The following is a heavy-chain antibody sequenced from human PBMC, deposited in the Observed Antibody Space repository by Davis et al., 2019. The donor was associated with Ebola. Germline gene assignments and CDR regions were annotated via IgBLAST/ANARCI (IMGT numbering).Heavy chain of an antibody. V-gene: IGHV1-3*01. CDR1: GYIFTSYA. Sequence: AASVKVSCKASGYIFTSYAMHWVRQAPGQRLEWMGWINAGNGDTKYSQKFRDRVTITRDTSASTAYMELSSLRSEDTAVYYCARANWFDPWGQGTLVTVSS. CDR2: INAGNGDT. J-gene: IGHJ5*02. CDR3: ARANWFDP.